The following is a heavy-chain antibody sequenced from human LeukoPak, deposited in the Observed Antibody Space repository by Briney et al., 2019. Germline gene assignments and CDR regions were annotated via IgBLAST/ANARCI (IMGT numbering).Heavy chain of an antibody. CDR1: GFTVSSNE. CDR3: ARDRSSSGWYQTGDAFDI. J-gene: IGHJ3*02. Sequence: GGSLRLSCAASGFTVSSNEMSWVRQAPGKGLEWVANIKQDGSEKYYVDSVKGRFTISRDNAKNSLYLQMNSLRAEDTAVYYCARDRSSSGWYQTGDAFDIWGQGTMVTVSS. D-gene: IGHD6-19*01. V-gene: IGHV3-7*01. CDR2: IKQDGSEK.